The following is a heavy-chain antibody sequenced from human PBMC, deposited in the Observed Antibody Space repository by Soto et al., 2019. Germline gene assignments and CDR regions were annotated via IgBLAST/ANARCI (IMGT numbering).Heavy chain of an antibody. CDR1: GHSISSSTYY. V-gene: IGHV4-39*02. D-gene: IGHD1-26*01. CDR3: ARPLFSGTYHDPFKI. J-gene: IGHJ3*02. CDR2: VYYGENT. Sequence: SETLSFTCTVPGHSISSSTYYWGWLRQPPGRGLEWIGSVYYGENTYYNPSLKSRVTISVDTSKNLFSLNLSSVTAADTAMYYCARPLFSGTYHDPFKIWGPGTMVTV.